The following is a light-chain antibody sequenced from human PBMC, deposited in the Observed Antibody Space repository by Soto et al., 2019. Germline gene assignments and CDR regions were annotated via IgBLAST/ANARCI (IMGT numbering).Light chain of an antibody. CDR3: SSYAGSDVFV. CDR2: EVS. CDR1: SSDVGGYNS. J-gene: IGLJ1*01. V-gene: IGLV2-8*01. Sequence: QSLLAQPPSASGSPGQSVTISCTGTSSDVGGYNSVSWYQQLPGKAPKLMIYEVSKRPSGVPDRFSGSKSGNTASLTVSGLQAEDEADYYCSSYAGSDVFVFGTGTKVT.